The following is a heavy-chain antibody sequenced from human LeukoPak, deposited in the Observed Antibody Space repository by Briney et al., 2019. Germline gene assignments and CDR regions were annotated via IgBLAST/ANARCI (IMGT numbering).Heavy chain of an antibody. CDR2: LSSSGDYI. D-gene: IGHD2-2*01. Sequence: GGSESLLCVASGFSFSTSTMNWVSQPPGKGLEWVSTLSSSGDYIFYANSVKGRFTISRDNAQNLLYLQMNSLRAEDTALYYCARGGVPTAMDPWGQGTLVTVSS. J-gene: IGHJ4*02. CDR1: GFSFSTST. V-gene: IGHV3-21*01. CDR3: ARGGVPTAMDP.